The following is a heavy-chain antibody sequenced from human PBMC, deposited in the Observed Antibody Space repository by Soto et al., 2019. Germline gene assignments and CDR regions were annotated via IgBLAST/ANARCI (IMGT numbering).Heavy chain of an antibody. D-gene: IGHD3-10*01. V-gene: IGHV3-48*02. Sequence: GGSLRLSCAASGFTFSSYSMNWVRQAPGKGLEWVSYISSSSSTIYYGDSVKGRFTISRDNAKNSLYLQMNSLRDEDTAVYYCARGLYNRGPFGELSFLVDYWGQGTLVTVSS. CDR2: ISSSSSTI. CDR1: GFTFSSYS. CDR3: ARGLYNRGPFGELSFLVDY. J-gene: IGHJ4*02.